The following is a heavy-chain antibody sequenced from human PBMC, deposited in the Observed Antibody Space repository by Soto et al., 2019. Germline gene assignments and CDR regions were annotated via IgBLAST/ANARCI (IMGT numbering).Heavy chain of an antibody. V-gene: IGHV3-48*02. CDR2: ISYDSKTI. Sequence: EVQLVESGGVLMQPGGSLRLSCAVSGFTLSTYSMNWVRQAPGKGLEWLSYISYDSKTIFYADSMKGRLTISRDNAKNSLYLQMNSLRDEDTAIYYCTRDGWRGYDMDVWGQGTTVTVSS. CDR3: TRDGWRGYDMDV. J-gene: IGHJ6*02. CDR1: GFTLSTYS.